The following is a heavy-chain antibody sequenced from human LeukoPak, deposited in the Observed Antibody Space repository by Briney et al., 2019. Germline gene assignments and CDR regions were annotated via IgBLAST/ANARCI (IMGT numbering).Heavy chain of an antibody. D-gene: IGHD4-17*01. V-gene: IGHV3-30*03. CDR2: ISYDGSNK. CDR1: GFTFSSYG. Sequence: GGSLRLSCAASGFTFSSYGMHWVRQAPGKGLEWVAVISYDGSNKYYADSVKGRFTISRDNSKNTLYLQMNSLRAEDTAVYYCARDLADYAEGAFDIWGQGTMVTVSS. CDR3: ARDLADYAEGAFDI. J-gene: IGHJ3*02.